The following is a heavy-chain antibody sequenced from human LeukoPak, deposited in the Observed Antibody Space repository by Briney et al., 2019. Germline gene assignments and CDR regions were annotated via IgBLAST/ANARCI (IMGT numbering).Heavy chain of an antibody. CDR1: GGSFSGYY. D-gene: IGHD3-9*01. J-gene: IGHJ6*02. V-gene: IGHV4-34*01. Sequence: PSETLSLTCAVYGGSFSGYYWSWIRQPPGKGLEWIGGINHSGSTNYNPSLKSRVTISVDTSKNQFSLKLSSVTAADTAVYYCARAWGDILTGYYQYYYYGMDVWGQGTTVTVSS. CDR3: ARAWGDILTGYYQYYYYGMDV. CDR2: INHSGST.